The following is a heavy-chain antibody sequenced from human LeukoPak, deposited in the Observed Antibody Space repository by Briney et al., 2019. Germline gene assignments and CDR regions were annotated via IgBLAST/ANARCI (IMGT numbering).Heavy chain of an antibody. V-gene: IGHV3-33*01. CDR2: IWFDGSTE. J-gene: IGHJ4*02. D-gene: IGHD3-22*01. CDR1: GFTFSSYG. Sequence: GRSLRLSCAASGFTFSSYGMHWVRQAPDKGLEWAAVIWFDGSTEFYADPVKGRFTISRDNSKNTLYLQMNGLRAEATAVYYCARALSGYYSIDYWGQGTLVTVSS. CDR3: ARALSGYYSIDY.